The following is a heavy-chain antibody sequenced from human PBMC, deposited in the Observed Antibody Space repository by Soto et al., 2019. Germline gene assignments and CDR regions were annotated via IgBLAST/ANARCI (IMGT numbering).Heavy chain of an antibody. CDR1: GFTFSNAW. J-gene: IGHJ6*02. D-gene: IGHD1-26*01. Sequence: PGGSLRLSCAASGFTFSNAWMSWVRQAPGKGLEWVGRIKSKTDGGTTDYAAPVKGRFTISRDDSKNTLYLQMNSLKTEDTAVYYCSATDYYYGMDVWGQGTTVTVSS. CDR2: IKSKTDGGTT. CDR3: SATDYYYGMDV. V-gene: IGHV3-15*01.